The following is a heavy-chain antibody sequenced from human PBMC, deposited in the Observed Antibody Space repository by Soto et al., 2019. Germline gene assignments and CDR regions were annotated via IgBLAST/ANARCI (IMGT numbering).Heavy chain of an antibody. Sequence: VQLLESGGGLVQPGRSLRLSCEASGLTFSNYAMAWVRQTPGEGPEWVSTIGGGDDIFYAESVKGRFIISRDDSRSTMYLQMDNLRVEDTAIYFCAKDSISYNGIYDAFDVWGQGTVVTVSS. J-gene: IGHJ3*01. CDR2: IGGGDDI. D-gene: IGHD3-3*02. CDR3: AKDSISYNGIYDAFDV. V-gene: IGHV3-23*01. CDR1: GLTFSNYA.